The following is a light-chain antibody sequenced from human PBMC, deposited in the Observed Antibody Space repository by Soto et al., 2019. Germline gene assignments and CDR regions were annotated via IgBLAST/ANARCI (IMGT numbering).Light chain of an antibody. Sequence: EIVLTQSPGTLSLSPGERATLSCRASQSVSSGFLAWYQQKPCQAPRLLIYSASSRATGIPDRFSASGSGTDFTLTISRLEPEDFAVYYCQPSGSSYTFGQGTKLESK. CDR3: QPSGSSYT. V-gene: IGKV3-20*01. CDR2: SAS. CDR1: QSVSSGF. J-gene: IGKJ2*01.